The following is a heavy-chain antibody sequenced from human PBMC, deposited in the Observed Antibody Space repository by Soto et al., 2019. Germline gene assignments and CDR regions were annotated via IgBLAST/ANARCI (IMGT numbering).Heavy chain of an antibody. V-gene: IGHV1-8*01. J-gene: IGHJ6*03. CDR2: MNPNSGNT. Sequence: ASVKVSCKASGYTFTSYDINWVRQATGQGLEWMGWMNPNSGNTGYAQKFQGRDTMTRNTSISTAYMELSSLRSEDTAVYYFAIGFDYDFWSGYGYYYYYMDVWGKGTTVTVSS. CDR3: AIGFDYDFWSGYGYYYYYMDV. CDR1: GYTFTSYD. D-gene: IGHD3-3*01.